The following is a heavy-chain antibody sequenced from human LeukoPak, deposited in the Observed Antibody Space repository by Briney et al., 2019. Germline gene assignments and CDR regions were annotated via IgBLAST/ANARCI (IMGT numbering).Heavy chain of an antibody. V-gene: IGHV3-53*01. CDR3: ATDFYDST. CDR2: VYNGGST. Sequence: GGSLRLSCAASGFTVSSNYMSWVRQAPGKGLEWVSSVYNGGSTYYADSAKGRFTMSRDNSKNTLYLQMNSLRAEDTAVYYCATDFYDSTWGQGTLVTVSS. D-gene: IGHD3-22*01. J-gene: IGHJ5*02. CDR1: GFTVSSNY.